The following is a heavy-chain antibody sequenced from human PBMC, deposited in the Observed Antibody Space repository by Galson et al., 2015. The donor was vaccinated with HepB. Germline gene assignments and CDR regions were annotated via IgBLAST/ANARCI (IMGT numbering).Heavy chain of an antibody. CDR3: ARIEEVAEGNPFDP. J-gene: IGHJ5*02. D-gene: IGHD2-15*01. Sequence: PALVKPTQTLTLTCTFSGFSLSTSGVGVGWIRQPPGKALEWLALIYWDDDKRYSPSLKSRLTISKDTSKNQVVLTMTNMDPVDTATYYCARIEEVAEGNPFDPWGQGTLVTVSS. CDR2: IYWDDDK. V-gene: IGHV2-5*02. CDR1: GFSLSTSGVG.